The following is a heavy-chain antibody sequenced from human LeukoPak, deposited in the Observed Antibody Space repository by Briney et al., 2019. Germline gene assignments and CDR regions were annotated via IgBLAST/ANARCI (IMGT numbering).Heavy chain of an antibody. CDR3: ARAVAGSLRDYYYGMDV. Sequence: ASAKVSCKASGGTFSSYAISWVRQAPGQGLEWMGRIIPILGIANYAQKFQGRVTITADKSTSTAYMELSSLRSEDTAVYYCARAVAGSLRDYYYGMDVWGQGTTVTVSS. V-gene: IGHV1-69*04. CDR2: IIPILGIA. D-gene: IGHD6-19*01. CDR1: GGTFSSYA. J-gene: IGHJ6*02.